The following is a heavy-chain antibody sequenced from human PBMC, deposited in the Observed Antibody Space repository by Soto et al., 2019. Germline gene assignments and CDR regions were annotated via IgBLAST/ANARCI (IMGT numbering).Heavy chain of an antibody. CDR3: ARQFYGSGSYPFDY. J-gene: IGHJ4*02. CDR1: GGSINNGDYY. Sequence: SETLSLTCTVSGGSINNGDYYWSWIRQPPEKGLEWIGYIYYSGSTYYNPSLKSRVTISVDTSMNQFSLKLSSVTAADTAVYYCARQFYGSGSYPFDYWGQGTLVTVSS. D-gene: IGHD3-10*01. CDR2: IYYSGST. V-gene: IGHV4-30-4*01.